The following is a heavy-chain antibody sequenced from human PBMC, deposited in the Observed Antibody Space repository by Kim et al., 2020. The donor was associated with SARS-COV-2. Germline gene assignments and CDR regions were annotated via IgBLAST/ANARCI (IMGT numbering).Heavy chain of an antibody. CDR2: ISVSDSST. D-gene: IGHD3-22*01. Sequence: GGSLRLSCAASGFTFSSYGMSWVRQAPGKGLEWVSTISVSDSSTNYANYADSVKGRVTISRDNSKNTVHLQIDSLRAEDTAVYFCARRSSTFSGYFDYWG. CDR3: ARRSSTFSGYFDY. J-gene: IGHJ4*01. V-gene: IGHV3-23*01. CDR1: GFTFSSYG.